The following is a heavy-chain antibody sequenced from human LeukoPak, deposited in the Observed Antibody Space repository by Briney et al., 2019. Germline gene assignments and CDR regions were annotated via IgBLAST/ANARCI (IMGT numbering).Heavy chain of an antibody. CDR3: ARGRLTYHTAFVAFDI. J-gene: IGHJ3*02. CDR1: GFTFSGYD. Sequence: TGGSLRLSCAASGFTFSGYDMHWVRQATGKGLEWVSAIGTAGDTYYPGSVKGRFTISRENAKNSLYLQMNSLRAGDTAVYYCARGRLTYHTAFVAFDIWGQGTMVTVSS. D-gene: IGHD2-2*01. CDR2: IGTAGDT. V-gene: IGHV3-13*01.